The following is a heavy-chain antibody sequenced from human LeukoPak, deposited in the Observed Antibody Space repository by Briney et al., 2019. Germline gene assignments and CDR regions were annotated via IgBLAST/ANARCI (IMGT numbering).Heavy chain of an antibody. V-gene: IGHV3-7*01. J-gene: IGHJ4*02. Sequence: GGSLRLSCAVSGFTIGSHFMGWVRHLPGKGLQCVAILEPSGAERNYVDSVKGRFSISRDNAQNSLSLQMNSLSADDTALYYCARLGATSSGKYYFDYWGQGTLVTVSS. CDR3: ARLGATSSGKYYFDY. CDR1: GFTIGSHF. CDR2: LEPSGAER. D-gene: IGHD6-25*01.